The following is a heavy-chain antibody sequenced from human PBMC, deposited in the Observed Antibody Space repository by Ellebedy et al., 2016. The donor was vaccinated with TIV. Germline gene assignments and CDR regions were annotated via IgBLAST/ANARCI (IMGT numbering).Heavy chain of an antibody. CDR2: LHRGGTT. CDR3: AKARSSGGSVDF. CDR1: GVTVRSDH. V-gene: IGHV3-66*01. J-gene: IGHJ4*02. D-gene: IGHD3-22*01. Sequence: GESLKISCTVSGVTVRSDHMSWVRQAPGKGLEWVSVLHRGGTTVYADSVKGRFTISRDNSENTLYLQINSLRAEDTGVYYCAKARSSGGSVDFWGRGTLVTVSS.